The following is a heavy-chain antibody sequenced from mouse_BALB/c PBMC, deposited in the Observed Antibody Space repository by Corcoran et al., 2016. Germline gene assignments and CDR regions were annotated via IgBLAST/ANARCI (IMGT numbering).Heavy chain of an antibody. CDR3: ARRGDDESSWFAY. CDR2: INTYTGEP. J-gene: IGHJ3*01. CDR1: GYTFTHYG. V-gene: IGHV9-3-1*01. Sequence: QIQLVQSGPELKKPGETVKISCKASGYTFTHYGMHWVKQAPGKGLKWMGWINTYTGEPTYADDFKGRFAFSLETSASTAYLQINNLKNEDTATYCCARRGDDESSWFAYWGQGTLVTVSA. D-gene: IGHD2-2*01.